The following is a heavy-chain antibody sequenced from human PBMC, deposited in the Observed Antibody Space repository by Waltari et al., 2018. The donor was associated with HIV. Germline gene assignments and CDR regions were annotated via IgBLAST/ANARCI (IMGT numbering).Heavy chain of an antibody. V-gene: IGHV3-15*01. CDR2: MKSKTDGGTT. CDR1: GFTFSNAW. J-gene: IGHJ6*02. CDR3: TTAPRTVTTYYYYGMDV. Sequence: EVQLVESGGGLVKPGGSLRLSCAASGFTFSNAWMSWVRQAPGKGLEWVGRMKSKTDGGTTDYAAPVKGRFTISRDDSKNTLYLQMNSLKTEDTAVYYCTTAPRTVTTYYYYGMDVWGQGTTVTVSS. D-gene: IGHD4-17*01.